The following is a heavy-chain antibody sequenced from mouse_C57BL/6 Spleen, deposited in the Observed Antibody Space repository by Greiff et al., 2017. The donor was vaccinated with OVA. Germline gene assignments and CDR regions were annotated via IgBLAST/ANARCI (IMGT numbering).Heavy chain of an antibody. CDR2: INPNNGGT. CDR1: GYTFTDYY. Sequence: VQLQQSGPELVKPGASVKISCKASGYTFTDYYMNWVKQSHGKSLEWIGDINPNNGGTSYNQKFKGKATLTVDKSSSTAYMELRSLTSEDSAVYYCARYTVVANWYFDVWGTGTTVTVSS. J-gene: IGHJ1*03. CDR3: ARYTVVANWYFDV. D-gene: IGHD1-1*01. V-gene: IGHV1-26*01.